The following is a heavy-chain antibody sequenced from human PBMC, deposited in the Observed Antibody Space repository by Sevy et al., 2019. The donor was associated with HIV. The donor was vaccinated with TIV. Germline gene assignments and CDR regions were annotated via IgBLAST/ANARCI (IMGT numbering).Heavy chain of an antibody. V-gene: IGHV3-23*01. CDR3: AKDPALYCSSTSCSIY. CDR1: GFIFSTYA. CDR2: ISGSGGST. D-gene: IGHD2-2*01. J-gene: IGHJ4*02. Sequence: GGSLRLSCAASGFIFSTYAMSWVRQAPGKGLECVSAISGSGGSTYYADSVKGRFTISRDISKNTLYLQMNSLSAEDTAVYYCAKDPALYCSSTSCSIYWGQGTLVTVSS.